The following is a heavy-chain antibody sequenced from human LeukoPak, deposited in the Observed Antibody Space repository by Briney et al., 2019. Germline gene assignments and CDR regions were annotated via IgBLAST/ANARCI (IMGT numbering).Heavy chain of an antibody. CDR2: LTGGGRT. Sequence: PGGSLRLSCAASGFTVSSNYMSWVRQAPGEGLEWVSTLTGGGRTYYADSVKGRFVVSRDNSKNTLYLQMSTLRAEDTAVYYCAGLPDGGDDYCEFWGQGTLVTVSS. CDR1: GFTVSSNY. V-gene: IGHV3-53*01. CDR3: AGLPDGGDDYCEF. D-gene: IGHD3-16*01. J-gene: IGHJ4*02.